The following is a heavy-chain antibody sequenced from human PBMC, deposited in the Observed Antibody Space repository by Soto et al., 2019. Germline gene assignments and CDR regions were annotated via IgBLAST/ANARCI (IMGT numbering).Heavy chain of an antibody. J-gene: IGHJ5*02. V-gene: IGHV4-59*01. Sequence: SETLSLTCSVSGDTIRSDYWNWIRQPPGKRLEWIGYIYYSGSTNYNPSLKSRVTISVDTSKNQFSLKLSSVTAADTAVYYCASSIPRNCSSTSCYVWDWFDPWGQGTLVTVSS. CDR1: GDTIRSDY. D-gene: IGHD2-2*01. CDR2: IYYSGST. CDR3: ASSIPRNCSSTSCYVWDWFDP.